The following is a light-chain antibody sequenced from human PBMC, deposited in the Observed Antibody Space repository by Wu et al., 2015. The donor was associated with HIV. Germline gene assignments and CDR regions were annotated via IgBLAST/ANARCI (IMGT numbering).Light chain of an antibody. Sequence: DIQMTQSPSTLSASVGDSVSITCRANQSIGSWLAWYQLRPGKAPKLLIYMASNLESGVPSRFSGSASGTDFTLTISSLQPEDVATYYCQKYNTAPWTFGQGTKGGNQT. V-gene: IGKV1-5*03. CDR1: QSIGSW. J-gene: IGKJ1*01. CDR3: QKYNTAPWT. CDR2: MAS.